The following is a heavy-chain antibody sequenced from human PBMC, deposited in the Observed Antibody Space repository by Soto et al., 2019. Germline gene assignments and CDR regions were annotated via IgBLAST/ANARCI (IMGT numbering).Heavy chain of an antibody. CDR3: ARYLDYYGSGSSPYGGWYFDY. CDR1: GGSISSGGYY. D-gene: IGHD3-10*01. Sequence: QVQLQESGPGLVKPSQTLSLTCTVSGGSISSGGYYWSWIRQHPGKGLEWIGYIYYSGSTYYNPSLKSRVTISVDTSKNQFSLKLSSVTAADTAVYYCARYLDYYGSGSSPYGGWYFDYWGQGTLVTVSS. CDR2: IYYSGST. V-gene: IGHV4-31*03. J-gene: IGHJ4*02.